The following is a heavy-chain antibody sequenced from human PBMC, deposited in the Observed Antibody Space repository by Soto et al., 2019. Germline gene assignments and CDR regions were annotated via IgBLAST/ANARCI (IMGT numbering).Heavy chain of an antibody. J-gene: IGHJ4*02. CDR3: ARDGFSGYEALDY. V-gene: IGHV4-59*01. CDR1: GGPIRSYY. D-gene: IGHD5-12*01. CDR2: IAYTGIT. Sequence: QVHLQESGPGLLKPSETLSLTCSVSGGPIRSYYLSWVRQAPGKGLEWIAYIAYTGITGYNPSLRSRVTISGDTSQNVFSLKMTSVTAADTAVYYCARDGFSGYEALDYWGQGILVTVSS.